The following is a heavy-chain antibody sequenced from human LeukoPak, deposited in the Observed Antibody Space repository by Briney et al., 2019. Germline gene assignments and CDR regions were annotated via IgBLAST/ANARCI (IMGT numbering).Heavy chain of an antibody. D-gene: IGHD3-22*01. J-gene: IGHJ4*02. CDR1: GGSISSYY. V-gene: IGHV4-59*01. Sequence: SETLSLTCTVSGGSISSYYWSWIRQPPGKGLEWIGYIYYSGSTNYNPSLKSRVTISVDTSKNQFSLKLSSVTAADTAVYYCARGEYDSGGYYRDYWGQGTLVTVSS. CDR3: ARGEYDSGGYYRDY. CDR2: IYYSGST.